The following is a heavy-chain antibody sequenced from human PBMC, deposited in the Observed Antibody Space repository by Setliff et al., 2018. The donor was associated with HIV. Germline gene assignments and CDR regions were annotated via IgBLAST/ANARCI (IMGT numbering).Heavy chain of an antibody. CDR2: ISGSGGST. D-gene: IGHD5-18*01. CDR3: VKGTTHDYNYGYTDY. V-gene: IGHV3-23*01. CDR1: GFTFSSYA. Sequence: GGSLRLSCAASGFTFSSYAMSWVRQAPGKGLEWVSAISGSGGSTYYADSVKGRFTISRDNSKNTLYLQMNSLRAEDTAVYYCVKGTTHDYNYGYTDYWGQGTLVTVSS. J-gene: IGHJ4*02.